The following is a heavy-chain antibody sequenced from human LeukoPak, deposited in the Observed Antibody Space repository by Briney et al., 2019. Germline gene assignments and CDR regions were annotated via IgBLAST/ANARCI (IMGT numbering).Heavy chain of an antibody. CDR2: IYTSGST. Sequence: SETLSLTCTVSGGSISSYYWSWIRQPAGKGLGWIGRIYTSGSTNYNPSLKSRVTMSVDTFKNQFSLKLSSVTAADTAVYYCARDEGWYSYGFGFDYWGQGTLVTVSS. CDR1: GGSISSYY. CDR3: ARDEGWYSYGFGFDY. D-gene: IGHD5-18*01. V-gene: IGHV4-4*07. J-gene: IGHJ4*02.